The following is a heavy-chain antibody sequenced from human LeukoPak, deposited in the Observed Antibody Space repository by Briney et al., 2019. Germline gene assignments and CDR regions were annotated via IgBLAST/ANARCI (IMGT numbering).Heavy chain of an antibody. CDR2: INPTGGST. Sequence: ASVKVSCKASGYTFPSYFMHWVRQAPGQGLEWMGIINPTGGSTTYAQKFQGRVTMTRDTSTSTVYMELSSLRSEDTAVYYCARDKQWLYGDNYFDYWGQGTLVTVSS. CDR3: ARDKQWLYGDNYFDY. J-gene: IGHJ4*02. V-gene: IGHV1-46*01. D-gene: IGHD6-19*01. CDR1: GYTFPSYF.